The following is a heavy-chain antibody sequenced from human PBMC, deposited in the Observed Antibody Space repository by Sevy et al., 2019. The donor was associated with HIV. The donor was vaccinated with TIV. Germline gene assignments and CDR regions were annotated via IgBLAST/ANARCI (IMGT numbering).Heavy chain of an antibody. CDR2: ISGSGTRT. J-gene: IGHJ6*03. V-gene: IGHV3-23*01. CDR1: GFSFDSYG. Sequence: GGSLRLSCAVSGFSFDSYGMTWVRQAPGKGLEWVSGISGSGTRTYYADSVKGRFIISRDNSKNTLYLQMNSLRSEDTAINYWAKGGGGHYDPDEIGYYFYYYNMDVWGKGTTVTVS. D-gene: IGHD3-22*01. CDR3: AKGGGGHYDPDEIGYYFYYYNMDV.